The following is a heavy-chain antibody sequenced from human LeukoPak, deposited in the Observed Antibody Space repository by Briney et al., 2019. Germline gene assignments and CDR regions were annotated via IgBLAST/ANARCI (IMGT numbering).Heavy chain of an antibody. Sequence: ASVKVSCKASGYTLTGYYMHWVRQAPGQGLEWMGRINPNSGGTNYAQKFQGRVTMTRDTSISTAYMELSRLRSDDTAVYYCARETYSSSWYKTRAEYFQHWGQGTLVTVSS. CDR2: INPNSGGT. J-gene: IGHJ1*01. V-gene: IGHV1-2*06. CDR3: ARETYSSSWYKTRAEYFQH. D-gene: IGHD6-13*01. CDR1: GYTLTGYY.